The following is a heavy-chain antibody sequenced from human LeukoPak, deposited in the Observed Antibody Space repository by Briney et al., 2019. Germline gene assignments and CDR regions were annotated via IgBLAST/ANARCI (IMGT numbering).Heavy chain of an antibody. CDR1: GYIFTNYW. J-gene: IGHJ4*02. Sequence: GESRKISCKGSGYIFTNYWIGWVRQMPGKGLEWMGIIYPRDSDTRYSPSFQGQVTVSADKSISTAYLQWSSLEASDTAMYYCARRQYSGYDFDFWGQGTLVTVSS. D-gene: IGHD5-12*01. CDR2: IYPRDSDT. CDR3: ARRQYSGYDFDF. V-gene: IGHV5-51*01.